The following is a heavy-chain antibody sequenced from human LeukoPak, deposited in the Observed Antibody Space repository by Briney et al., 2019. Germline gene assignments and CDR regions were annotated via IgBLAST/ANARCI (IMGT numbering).Heavy chain of an antibody. V-gene: IGHV1-69*05. CDR1: GGTFSSYA. D-gene: IGHD1-14*01. CDR3: AEGGIIKPGPLYYFDY. CDR2: IIPIFGTA. Sequence: SVKVSCKASGGTFSSYAISWVRQAPGQGLEWMGGIIPIFGTANYAQKFQGRVTITTDESTSTAYMELSSLRSEDTAVYYCAEGGIIKPGPLYYFDYWGQGTLVTVSS. J-gene: IGHJ4*02.